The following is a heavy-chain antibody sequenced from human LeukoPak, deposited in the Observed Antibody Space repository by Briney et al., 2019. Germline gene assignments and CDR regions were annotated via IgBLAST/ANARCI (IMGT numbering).Heavy chain of an antibody. D-gene: IGHD2-15*01. J-gene: IGHJ4*02. CDR1: GFTFSNYW. CDR3: ARDGVSTVDFDY. Sequence: GGPLRLSCAASGFTFSNYWMHWVRQAPGKGLVWVSRINKDGSSILYADSVKGRFTVSRDNAKNTLHLQMKSLGAEDTAVYYCARDGVSTVDFDYWGQGTLVTVS. CDR2: INKDGSSI. V-gene: IGHV3-74*01.